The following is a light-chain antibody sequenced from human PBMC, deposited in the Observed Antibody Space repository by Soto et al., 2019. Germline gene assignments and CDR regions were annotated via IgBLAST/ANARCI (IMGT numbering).Light chain of an antibody. CDR2: DAS. Sequence: DIQMTQSPSTLSASVGDRVTITCRASQSISRWLAWNQQKPGKAPKLLIYDASSLESGVPSRFSGSGSGTEFTLTISSLQPDDFATYYCQQYNSYPWTFGQGTKVDIK. V-gene: IGKV1-5*01. J-gene: IGKJ1*01. CDR3: QQYNSYPWT. CDR1: QSISRW.